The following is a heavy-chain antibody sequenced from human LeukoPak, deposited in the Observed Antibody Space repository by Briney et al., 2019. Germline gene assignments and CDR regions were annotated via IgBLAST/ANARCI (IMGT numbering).Heavy chain of an antibody. V-gene: IGHV3-66*01. CDR2: IYGGGTT. Sequence: GGSLRLSCAASGFTVSSNYISWVRQAPGKWLECVSVIYGGGTTYYGDYVKGRFTISRDNAKNTLYLQMNSLRAEDTAVYYCARDSSGWYHWFDPWGQGTLVTVSS. D-gene: IGHD6-19*01. CDR3: ARDSSGWYHWFDP. CDR1: GFTVSSNY. J-gene: IGHJ5*02.